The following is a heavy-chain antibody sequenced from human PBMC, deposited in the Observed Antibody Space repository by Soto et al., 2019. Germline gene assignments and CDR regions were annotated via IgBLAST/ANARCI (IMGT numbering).Heavy chain of an antibody. CDR3: AKDAVAVAGTDYYYYYGMDV. CDR2: ISYDGSNK. J-gene: IGHJ6*02. CDR1: GFTFSSYG. Sequence: GGSLRLSCAASGFTFSSYGMHWVRQAPGKGLEWVAVISYDGSNKYYADSVKGRFTISRDNSKNTLYLQMNSLRAEDTAVYYCAKDAVAVAGTDYYYYYGMDVWGQGTTVTVSS. V-gene: IGHV3-30*18. D-gene: IGHD6-19*01.